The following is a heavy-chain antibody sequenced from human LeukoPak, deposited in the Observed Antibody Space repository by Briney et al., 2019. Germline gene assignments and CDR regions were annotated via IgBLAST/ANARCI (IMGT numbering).Heavy chain of an antibody. CDR3: ASRNWG. CDR1: GFTFSTYA. J-gene: IGHJ4*02. V-gene: IGHV3-21*01. CDR2: ISSSSTYI. D-gene: IGHD3-16*01. Sequence: PGGSLRLSCAASGFTFSTYAMTWVRQAPGKGLEWVSSISSSSTYIFYADSVKGRFTISRDNANHSVHLQMNSLRAEDTAVYYCASRNWGWGQGTLVTVS.